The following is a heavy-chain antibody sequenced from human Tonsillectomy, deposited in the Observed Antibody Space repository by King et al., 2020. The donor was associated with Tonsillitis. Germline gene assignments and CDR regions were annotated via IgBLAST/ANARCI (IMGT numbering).Heavy chain of an antibody. D-gene: IGHD3-16*01. J-gene: IGHJ2*01. CDR1: GFTFSNYG. V-gene: IGHV3-30*18. CDR2: IAYDASYE. Sequence: VQLVESGGGVVQPGKSLRLSCAASGFTFSNYGMHWVRQAPGKGLEWVALIAYDASYENYADSVKGRFAISRDNSKNTLYLEMNSLRVEDTAVYYCAKGGICLSDWYFDLWGRGTLVTVSS. CDR3: AKGGICLSDWYFDL.